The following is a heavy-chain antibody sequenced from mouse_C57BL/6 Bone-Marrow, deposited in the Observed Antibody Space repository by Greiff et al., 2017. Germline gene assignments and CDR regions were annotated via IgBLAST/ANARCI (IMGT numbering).Heavy chain of an antibody. CDR2: INPSSGYT. Sequence: VQLQQSGAELAKPGASVKLSCKASGYTFTSYWMHWVKQRPGQGLEWIGFINPSSGYTKYNQKFKDKATLTADKSSSTAYMQLSSLTYEDSAVYYCAIYYYGSSGDYWGQGTTLTVSS. CDR3: AIYYYGSSGDY. D-gene: IGHD1-1*01. CDR1: GYTFTSYW. J-gene: IGHJ2*01. V-gene: IGHV1-7*01.